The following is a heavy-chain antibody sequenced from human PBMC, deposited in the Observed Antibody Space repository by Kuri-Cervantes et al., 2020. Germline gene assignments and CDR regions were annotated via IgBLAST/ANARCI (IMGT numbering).Heavy chain of an antibody. J-gene: IGHJ3*02. Sequence: ASVKVSCKASGYTFTSYGISWVRQAPGQGLEWMGWISAYNGNTNYAQKLQGRVTMTTDTSTSKAYLELISLRSEDTAVYYCARDGGKLELVGSFDIWGQGTMVTVSS. V-gene: IGHV1-18*01. D-gene: IGHD1-7*01. CDR1: GYTFTSYG. CDR3: ARDGGKLELVGSFDI. CDR2: ISAYNGNT.